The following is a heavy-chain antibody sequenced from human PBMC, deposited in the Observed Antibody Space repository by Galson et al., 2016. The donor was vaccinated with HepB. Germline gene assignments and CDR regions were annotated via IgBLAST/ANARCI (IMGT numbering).Heavy chain of an antibody. V-gene: IGHV4-34*01. Sequence: SETLSLTCTVSGDSINSGGYYWSWIRQPPGKGLEWIGEINHSGSTNYNPSLKSRVTISVDTSKNQFSLKLSSVTAADTAMYYCARLMGLSTMIVVVINAFDIWGQGTMVTVSS. CDR2: INHSGST. D-gene: IGHD3-22*01. CDR1: GDSINSGGYY. CDR3: ARLMGLSTMIVVVINAFDI. J-gene: IGHJ3*02.